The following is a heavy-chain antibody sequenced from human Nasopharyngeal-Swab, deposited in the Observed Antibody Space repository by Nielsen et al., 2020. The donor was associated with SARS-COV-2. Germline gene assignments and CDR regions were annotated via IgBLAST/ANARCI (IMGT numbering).Heavy chain of an antibody. CDR3: TRVRIAVAGTQAFDI. CDR2: IYYSGST. J-gene: IGHJ3*02. D-gene: IGHD6-19*01. Sequence: GSLRLSCTVSGGSISSDYWSWIRQPPGKGLERIGYIYYSGSTKYNPSLKSRVTISVDTSKNQFSLKLSSVTAADAAVYYCTRVRIAVAGTQAFDIWGQGTMVTVSS. CDR1: GGSISSDY. V-gene: IGHV4-59*13.